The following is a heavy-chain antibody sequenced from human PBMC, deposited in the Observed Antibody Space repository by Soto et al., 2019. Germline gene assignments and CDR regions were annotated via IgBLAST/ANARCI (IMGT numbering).Heavy chain of an antibody. CDR3: AREMGRASYYYYGMDV. D-gene: IGHD2-8*01. V-gene: IGHV4-4*02. CDR1: GGSISSSNW. CDR2: IYHSGST. Sequence: SETLSLTCAVSGGSISSSNWWSWVRQPPGKGLEWIGEIYHSGSTNYNPSLKSRVTISVDKSKNQFSLKLSSVTAADTAVYYCAREMGRASYYYYGMDVCGQGTTVTV. J-gene: IGHJ6*02.